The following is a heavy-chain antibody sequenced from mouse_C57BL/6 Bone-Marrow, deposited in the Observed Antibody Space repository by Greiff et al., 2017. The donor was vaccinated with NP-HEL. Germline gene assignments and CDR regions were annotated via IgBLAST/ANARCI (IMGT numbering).Heavy chain of an antibody. D-gene: IGHD2-2*01. CDR2: ISSGGDYI. J-gene: IGHJ3*01. Sequence: LQESGEGLVKPGGSLKLSCAASGFTFSSYAMSWVRQTPEKRLEWVAYISSGGDYIYYADTVKGRFTISRDNARNTLYLQMSSLKSEDTAMYYCTRGGGYDWFAYWGQGTLVTVSA. V-gene: IGHV5-9-1*02. CDR3: TRGGGYDWFAY. CDR1: GFTFSSYA.